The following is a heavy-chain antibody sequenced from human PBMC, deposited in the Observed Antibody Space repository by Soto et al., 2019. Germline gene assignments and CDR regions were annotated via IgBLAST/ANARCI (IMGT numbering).Heavy chain of an antibody. Sequence: GGSLRLSCVGSGFIFSNNGMHWVRQTPGKGLEWVAIIWNDGSNEYYADSVKGRFTISRDNSKNTLYLQVSNLRAEDTAVYFCARDQTDSGGYSDSWGQGTLVTVSS. D-gene: IGHD3-22*01. J-gene: IGHJ4*02. CDR3: ARDQTDSGGYSDS. CDR2: IWNDGSNE. V-gene: IGHV3-33*08. CDR1: GFIFSNNG.